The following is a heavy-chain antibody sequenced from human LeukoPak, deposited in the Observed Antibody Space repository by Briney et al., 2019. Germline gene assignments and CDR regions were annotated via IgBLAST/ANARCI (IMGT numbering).Heavy chain of an antibody. CDR3: ARLGGDYYDGSGYYTHDY. J-gene: IGHJ4*02. CDR1: GGSISGYY. V-gene: IGHV4-59*01. Sequence: SETLSLTCTVSGGSISGYYWTWIRQPPGKGLEWIGYIYYSGSTSYNPSLQSRVTISVDTSKNQFSLKLSSVTAADTAVYYCARLGGDYYDGSGYYTHDYWGQGTLVAVSS. D-gene: IGHD3-22*01. CDR2: IYYSGST.